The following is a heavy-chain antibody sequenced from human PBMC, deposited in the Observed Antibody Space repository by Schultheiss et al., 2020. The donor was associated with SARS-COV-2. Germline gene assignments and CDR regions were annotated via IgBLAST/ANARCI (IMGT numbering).Heavy chain of an antibody. J-gene: IGHJ4*02. CDR1: GYSISSGYY. CDR2: IYYSGST. D-gene: IGHD3-3*01. Sequence: SETLSLTCAVSGYSISSGYYWGWIRQPPGKGLEWIGYIYYSGSTNYNPSLKSRVTISVDTSKNQFSLKLSSVTAADTAVYYCARGGGDFWSGPEYYFDYWGQGTLVTVSS. CDR3: ARGGGDFWSGPEYYFDY. V-gene: IGHV4-61*01.